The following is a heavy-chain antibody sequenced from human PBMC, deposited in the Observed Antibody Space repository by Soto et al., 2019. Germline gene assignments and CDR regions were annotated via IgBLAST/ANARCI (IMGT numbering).Heavy chain of an antibody. J-gene: IGHJ2*01. CDR3: ARCFFVAFVAAPNLLSSSAQRSLDL. D-gene: IGHD2-15*01. Sequence: SETLSLTCTVSGGSISSGDYYWSWIRQPPGKGLEWIGYIYYSGSTYYNPSLKSRVTISVDTSKNQFSLKLSSVTAADTAVYYCARCFFVAFVAAPNLLSSSAQRSLDL. CDR1: GGSISSGDYY. V-gene: IGHV4-30-4*01. CDR2: IYYSGST.